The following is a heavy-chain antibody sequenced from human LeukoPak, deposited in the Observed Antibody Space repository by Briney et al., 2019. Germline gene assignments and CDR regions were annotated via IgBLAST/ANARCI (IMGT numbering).Heavy chain of an antibody. Sequence: SETLSLTCTVSGGSISSYYWSWIRQPPGKGLEWIGYIYYSGSTNYNPSLKSRVTISADTSKNQFSLKLSSVTAADTAVYYCARTLRYFDWCFDYWGQGTLVTVSS. CDR1: GGSISSYY. D-gene: IGHD3-9*01. J-gene: IGHJ4*02. CDR3: ARTLRYFDWCFDY. CDR2: IYYSGST. V-gene: IGHV4-59*01.